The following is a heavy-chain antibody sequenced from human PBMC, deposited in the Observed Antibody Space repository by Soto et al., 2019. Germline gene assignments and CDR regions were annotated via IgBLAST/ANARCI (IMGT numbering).Heavy chain of an antibody. V-gene: IGHV4-34*01. Sequence: SETLSLTCAIYGGSFSGFYWSWSRQPPGKGPEWIGEINDSGTTNYNPSLKSRVTISADTSKTHFSLRLTSVTAADTAVYYCARETSQNVYAHYGMDVWGQGTTVTVSS. CDR1: GGSFSGFY. J-gene: IGHJ6*02. D-gene: IGHD4-17*01. CDR2: INDSGTT. CDR3: ARETSQNVYAHYGMDV.